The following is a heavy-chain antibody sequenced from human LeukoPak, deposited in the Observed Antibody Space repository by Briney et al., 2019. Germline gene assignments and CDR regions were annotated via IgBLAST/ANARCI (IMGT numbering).Heavy chain of an antibody. Sequence: GGSLRLSCAASGFTFSGSAMHWVRQASGKGLEGVGRIRNKANSYATTYAASVKGRFTISRDDSKNTAYLQMNSLKTEDTAVYYCSTSSSDFGYWGQGTLVTVSS. CDR3: STSSSDFGY. CDR1: GFTFSGSA. V-gene: IGHV3-73*01. J-gene: IGHJ4*02. D-gene: IGHD6-6*01. CDR2: IRNKANSYAT.